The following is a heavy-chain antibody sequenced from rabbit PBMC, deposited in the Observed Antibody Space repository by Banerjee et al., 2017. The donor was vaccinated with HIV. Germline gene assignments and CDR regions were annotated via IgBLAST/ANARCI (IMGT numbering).Heavy chain of an antibody. CDR3: ARDWAGSGGGRITFDL. Sequence: QEQLEESGGGLVQPEGSLTLTCTASGFSFSNKYVMCWVRQAPGKGLEWIACINTSTGNTVYASWAKGRFTISKTSSTAVTLQMTSLTVADTATYFCARDWAGSGGGRITFDLWGQGTLVTVS. J-gene: IGHJ4*01. V-gene: IGHV1S45*01. CDR2: INTSTGNT. D-gene: IGHD4-2*01. CDR1: GFSFSNKYV.